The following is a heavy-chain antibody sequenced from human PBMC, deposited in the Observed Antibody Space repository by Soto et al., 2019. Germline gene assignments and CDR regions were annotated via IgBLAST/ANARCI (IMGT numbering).Heavy chain of an antibody. CDR3: ARDTGLAPTVWGY. Sequence: QVQLQESGRGLVKPSQTLSLTCSVSGDSIRGGGHYWNWIRQFPGKGLEWIGYVYHSGSTHYNPSLRGRLTISIDTSKNQFSLRLISVTAADTALYYCARDTGLAPTVWGYWGHGTQVTVSS. CDR2: VYHSGST. V-gene: IGHV4-31*03. D-gene: IGHD7-27*01. J-gene: IGHJ4*03. CDR1: GDSIRGGGHY.